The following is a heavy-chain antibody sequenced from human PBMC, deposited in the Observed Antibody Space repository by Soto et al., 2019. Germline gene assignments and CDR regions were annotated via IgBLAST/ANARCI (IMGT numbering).Heavy chain of an antibody. CDR3: ARQVPAAIRLGWFDP. D-gene: IGHD2-2*02. CDR2: IYYSGST. J-gene: IGHJ5*02. Sequence: SETLSLTCTVSGGSISRSTYYWGWIRQPPGKGLEWIGSIYYSGSTYYRPSLKSRVTISVDTSKNQFSLKLSSVTAADTAVYYCARQVPAAIRLGWFDPWGQGTLVTDSS. V-gene: IGHV4-39*01. CDR1: GGSISRSTYY.